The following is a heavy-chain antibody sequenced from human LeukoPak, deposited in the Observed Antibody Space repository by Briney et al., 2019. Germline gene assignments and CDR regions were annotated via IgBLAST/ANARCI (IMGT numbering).Heavy chain of an antibody. D-gene: IGHD6-13*01. J-gene: IGHJ5*02. CDR1: GYTFTDYY. CDR2: INPKSGGT. Sequence: GASVKVSCKASGYTFTDYYLHWVRQAPGQGLQWMGWINPKSGGTSYAQMFQGRVTMTRDTSISTAYMELSRLRSDDTAVYYRAKDLRYSSSWSSGWFDPWGQGTLVTVSS. V-gene: IGHV1-2*02. CDR3: AKDLRYSSSWSSGWFDP.